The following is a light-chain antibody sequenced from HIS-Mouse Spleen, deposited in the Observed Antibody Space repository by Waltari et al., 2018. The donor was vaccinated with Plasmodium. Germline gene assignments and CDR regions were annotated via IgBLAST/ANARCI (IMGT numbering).Light chain of an antibody. CDR1: SSNIGNNY. V-gene: IGLV1-51*01. CDR2: DNN. J-gene: IGLJ1*01. Sequence: QSVLTQPPSVSAAPGQKVTISCSGSSSNIGNNYVSWYQQLPGTAPKLLIYDNNKRPSGIPDRFSGSSSGTTVTLTISGVQAEDEADYYCQSADSSGTYVFGTGTKVTVL. CDR3: QSADSSGTYV.